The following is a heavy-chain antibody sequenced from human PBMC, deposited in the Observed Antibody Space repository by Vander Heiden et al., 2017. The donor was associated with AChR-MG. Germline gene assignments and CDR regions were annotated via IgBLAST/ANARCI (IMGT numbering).Heavy chain of an antibody. D-gene: IGHD6-19*01. V-gene: IGHV3-23*01. CDR2: ISGIGGST. CDR1: GITLSSDA. Sequence: EVQLLESGGGLVQPGGSLRLSCAASGITLSSDARSWVRQAPGKGLEWVSAISGIGGSTYYADSVKGRFTISRDNSKNTLYLQMNSLRAEDTAVYYCAAGYSSGWYVGSFDYWGQGTLVTVSS. CDR3: AAGYSSGWYVGSFDY. J-gene: IGHJ4*02.